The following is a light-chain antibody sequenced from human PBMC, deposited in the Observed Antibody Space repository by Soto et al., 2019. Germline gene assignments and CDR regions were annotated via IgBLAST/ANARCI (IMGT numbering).Light chain of an antibody. CDR1: SSDVGAYDY. V-gene: IGLV2-11*01. J-gene: IGLJ2*01. Sequence: QSALTQPASVSGSPGQSISISGTGTSSDVGAYDYVSWFQHYPGKAPKLMIYDVTKRPSGVPDRFSVSESGNTAYLDISGLQAEDEAEYDCSSLSGYPAAVSCRGTQLTVL. CDR3: SSLSGYPAAV. CDR2: DVT.